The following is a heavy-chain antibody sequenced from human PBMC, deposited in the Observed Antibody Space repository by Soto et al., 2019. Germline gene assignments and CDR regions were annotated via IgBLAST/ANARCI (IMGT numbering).Heavy chain of an antibody. J-gene: IGHJ5*02. CDR1: GFTLSGSR. Sequence: EVQPVESGGGLVQPGGSLKLSCAASGFTLSGSRIHWVRQASGKGLEWVGRIRSKADSYATAYAASVKGRFTISRDDSKNTAYLQMNSLKTEDTAVYYCTSQYCGGDCSRVDPWGQGTLVTVSS. CDR2: IRSKADSYAT. V-gene: IGHV3-73*02. CDR3: TSQYCGGDCSRVDP. D-gene: IGHD2-21*02.